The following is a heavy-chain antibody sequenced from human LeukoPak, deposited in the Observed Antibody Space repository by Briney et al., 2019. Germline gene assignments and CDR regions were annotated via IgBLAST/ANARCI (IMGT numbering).Heavy chain of an antibody. D-gene: IGHD2-2*01. V-gene: IGHV5-51*01. CDR3: ARHRVGYCSSTGCLDTLGY. J-gene: IGHJ4*02. CDR1: GYSFTNYW. CDR2: IYPGDSNT. Sequence: GESLKISCKGSGYSFTNYWIGWVRQMPGKGLEWMGVIYPGDSNTKYSPSFQGQVTISADKSISTAYLQWSSLKASDTAMYYCARHRVGYCSSTGCLDTLGYWGQGTLVTVSS.